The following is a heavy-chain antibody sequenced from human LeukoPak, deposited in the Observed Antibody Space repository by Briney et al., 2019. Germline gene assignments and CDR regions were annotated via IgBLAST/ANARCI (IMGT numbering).Heavy chain of an antibody. Sequence: PGGSLRLSCAATGFTFSSYAMSWVRQAPGKGLEWVSAISGSGDNTYYADSVKGRFTISRDKSKNTLYLQMNSLRAEDTAVYYCAKDRLFGYCSSASCSGAIDYWGQGTLVTVSS. CDR1: GFTFSSYA. J-gene: IGHJ4*02. CDR2: ISGSGDNT. V-gene: IGHV3-23*01. D-gene: IGHD2-2*01. CDR3: AKDRLFGYCSSASCSGAIDY.